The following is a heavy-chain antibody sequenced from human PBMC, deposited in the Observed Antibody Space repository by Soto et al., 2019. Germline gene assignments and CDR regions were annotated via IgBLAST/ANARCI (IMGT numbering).Heavy chain of an antibody. J-gene: IGHJ6*02. CDR3: ARGPRITMVRGFGMDV. CDR2: INPNSGGT. CDR1: GYTFTGYY. D-gene: IGHD3-10*01. V-gene: IGHV1-2*04. Sequence: ASVKVSCKASGYTFTGYYMHWVRQAPGQGLEWMGWINPNSGGTNYAQKFQGWVTMTRDTSISTAYMELSRLRSDDTAVYYCARGPRITMVRGFGMDVWGQGTTVTVSS.